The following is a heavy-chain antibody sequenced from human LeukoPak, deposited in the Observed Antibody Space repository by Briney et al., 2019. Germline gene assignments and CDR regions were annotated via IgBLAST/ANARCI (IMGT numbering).Heavy chain of an antibody. J-gene: IGHJ6*03. D-gene: IGHD3-3*01. CDR2: IYYSGRT. CDR3: ARYYDFLSYMDV. V-gene: IGHV4-30-4*08. Sequence: SETLSLTRTVSAGSISSGEYYWRWIRQPPGKGLEWIEYIYYSGRTYYNPSLKSRLAITVGTSKNQCSLKLNSVTAADTAVYYCARYYDFLSYMDVWGKGTTVTVSS. CDR1: AGSISSGEYY.